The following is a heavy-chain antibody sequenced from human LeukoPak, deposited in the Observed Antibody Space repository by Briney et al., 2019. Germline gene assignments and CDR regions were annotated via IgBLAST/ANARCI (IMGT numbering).Heavy chain of an antibody. D-gene: IGHD6-19*01. CDR2: ISGSSVYI. Sequence: KPGGSLRLSCAASGFTFSSYTMNWVRQAPGKGLEWVSCISGSSVYIYYADSLKGRFTISRDNSKDTVYLQINGLRVEDTAVYYCAREQSGTRGWYTVDYWGQGTLVTVSS. CDR3: AREQSGTRGWYTVDY. J-gene: IGHJ4*02. CDR1: GFTFSSYT. V-gene: IGHV3-21*04.